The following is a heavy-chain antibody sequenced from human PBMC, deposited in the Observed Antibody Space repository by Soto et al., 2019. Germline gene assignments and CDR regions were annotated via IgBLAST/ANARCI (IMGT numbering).Heavy chain of an antibody. Sequence: LGGAAARYTRSGDYMSWSRQAPGKGLEWVSYISDSSTNTNYADSVKGRFIISRDNAKNSLYLQMNSLRAEDTSVYYCARRRRDGYNNLWGQGT. V-gene: IGHV3-11*03. J-gene: IGHJ5*02. CDR1: RYTRSGDY. D-gene: IGHD5-12*01. CDR3: ARRRRDGYNNL. CDR2: ISDSSTNT.